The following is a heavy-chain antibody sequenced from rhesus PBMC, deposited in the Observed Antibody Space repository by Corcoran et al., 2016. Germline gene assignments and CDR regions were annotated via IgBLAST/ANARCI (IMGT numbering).Heavy chain of an antibody. CDR3: ARVSTTSDGLNS. D-gene: IGHD2-2*01. V-gene: IGHV4-106*01. Sequence: QVQLQESGPGLVKSSETLSLTCAVPGGSISDDYFWARIRQPHGQGLEWIGYIYGSGGRTNYNPSLKNRATISIDTSKNHFSLKLTSVTAADTAVYHCARVSTTSDGLNSWGQGVVVTVSS. CDR1: GGSISDDYF. CDR2: IYGSGGRT. J-gene: IGHJ6*01.